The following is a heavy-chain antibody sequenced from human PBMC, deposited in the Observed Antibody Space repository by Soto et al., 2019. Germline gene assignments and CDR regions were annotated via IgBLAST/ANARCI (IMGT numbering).Heavy chain of an antibody. D-gene: IGHD1-26*01. V-gene: IGHV3-9*01. Sequence: PVGSLRLSCTSSVFTFDDYAMHCVREAPGKCLEWVSGISWNSGAIGYVDSVKARFTIPRDNAKNSLYLQMNSLRAEDTALYYCAKDISGRGSLYHSYGVQVFGQGTTVTLSS. J-gene: IGHJ6*01. CDR1: VFTFDDYA. CDR3: AKDISGRGSLYHSYGVQV. CDR2: ISWNSGAI.